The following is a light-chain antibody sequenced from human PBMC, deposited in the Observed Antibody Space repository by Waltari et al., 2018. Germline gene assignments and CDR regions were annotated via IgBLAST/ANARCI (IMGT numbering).Light chain of an antibody. CDR2: GAS. CDR1: QSISRY. CDR3: QHHFRLPAT. Sequence: IMLTQSPGTLSLSPGHRATLSCRASQSISRYLAWYQQKPGQAPRLLIYGASTRATGIPDRFSGSGSGTDFSLTISGLVPEDSAVYYCQHHFRLPATFGQGTKVEIK. V-gene: IGKV3-20*01. J-gene: IGKJ1*01.